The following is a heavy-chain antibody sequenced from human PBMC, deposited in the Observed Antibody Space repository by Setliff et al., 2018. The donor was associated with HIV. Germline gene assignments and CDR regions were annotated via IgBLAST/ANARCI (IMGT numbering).Heavy chain of an antibody. D-gene: IGHD3-3*01. V-gene: IGHV4-34*01. J-gene: IGHJ6*03. Sequence: SETLSLTCAVYGGSFSGYYWSWIRQPPGKGLEWIGEINHSGSTAYNLALESRVSMSIDTSKKQVSLKLNSVTAADTAVYYCARGLSIFGVATPGFYSFMDVWGKGTTVTVSS. CDR3: ARGLSIFGVATPGFYSFMDV. CDR1: GGSFSGYY. CDR2: INHSGST.